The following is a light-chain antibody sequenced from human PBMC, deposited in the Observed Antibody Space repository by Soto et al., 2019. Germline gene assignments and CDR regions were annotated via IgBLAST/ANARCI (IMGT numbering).Light chain of an antibody. J-gene: IGKJ5*01. Sequence: DIQMTHSPSSLSASIGNRVTIIFRGIGVVGRWLAWYQQRQQTAPRSLIYATSSLQSGVQSRFSGSGSGTDFTLTISSLQPEDFATYYCQQYASYPHTFGQGTRLEI. CDR3: QQYASYPHT. CDR1: GVVGRW. V-gene: IGKV1D-16*01. CDR2: ATS.